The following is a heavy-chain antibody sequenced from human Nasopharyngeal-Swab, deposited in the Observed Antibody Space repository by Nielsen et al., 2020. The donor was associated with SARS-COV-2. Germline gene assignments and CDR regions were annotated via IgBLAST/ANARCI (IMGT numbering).Heavy chain of an antibody. Sequence: SETLSLTCTVSGGSISSGSYYWSWIRQPAGKGLEWIGRIYTSGSTNYNPSLKSRVTISVDTSKSQFSLKLSSVTAADTAVYYCARTTLYGDYDKLDFDYWGQGTLVTVSS. CDR3: ARTTLYGDYDKLDFDY. V-gene: IGHV4-61*02. J-gene: IGHJ4*02. CDR2: IYTSGST. D-gene: IGHD4-17*01. CDR1: GGSISSGSYY.